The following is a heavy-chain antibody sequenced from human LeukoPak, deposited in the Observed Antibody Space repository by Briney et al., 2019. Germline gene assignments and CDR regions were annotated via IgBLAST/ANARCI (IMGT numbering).Heavy chain of an antibody. Sequence: GGSLRLSCAASGFTFSTYGMHWVRQAPGKGLEWVAVIWYDGSNEYYTDSVKGRFTIPRDDSKNMLYLQMNSLRAEDTAVYYCATVYPNDAFDIWGQGTMVTVSS. CDR2: IWYDGSNE. V-gene: IGHV3-33*01. CDR3: ATVYPNDAFDI. D-gene: IGHD2-8*01. J-gene: IGHJ3*02. CDR1: GFTFSTYG.